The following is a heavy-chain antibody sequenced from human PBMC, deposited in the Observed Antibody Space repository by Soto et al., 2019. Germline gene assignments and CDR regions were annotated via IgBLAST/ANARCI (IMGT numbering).Heavy chain of an antibody. Sequence: EVQLLESGGGLVQPGGSLRLSCAASGFTFNSYVLSWVRQAPGKGLEWVSAVSTTGNSAHYADSVRGRFTISRDNSKNTLYLQMNSLRVEDTAIYYCASPGDPDFWGQGTLVTVSS. CDR1: GFTFNSYV. V-gene: IGHV3-23*01. J-gene: IGHJ4*02. CDR3: ASPGDPDF. D-gene: IGHD3-16*01. CDR2: VSTTGNSA.